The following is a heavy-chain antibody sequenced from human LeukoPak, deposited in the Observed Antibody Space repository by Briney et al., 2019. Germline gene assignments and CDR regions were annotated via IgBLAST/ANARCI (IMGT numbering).Heavy chain of an antibody. CDR3: AKHYCSGGSCYYVEIYYYYMDV. CDR2: ISGSGGST. D-gene: IGHD2-15*01. Sequence: GGSLRLSCAASGFTFSSYAMSWVRQAPGKGLEWVSAISGSGGSTYYADSVKDRFTISRDNSKNTLYLQMNSLRAEDTAVYYCAKHYCSGGSCYYVEIYYYYMDVWGKGTTVTVSS. V-gene: IGHV3-23*01. CDR1: GFTFSSYA. J-gene: IGHJ6*03.